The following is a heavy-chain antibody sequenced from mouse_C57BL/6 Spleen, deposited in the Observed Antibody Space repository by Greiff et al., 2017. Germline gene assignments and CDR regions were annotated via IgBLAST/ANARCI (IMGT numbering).Heavy chain of an antibody. CDR2: IDPNSGGT. CDR1: GYTFTSYW. J-gene: IGHJ4*01. CDR3: ARPGGRTAQATYYYAMDY. D-gene: IGHD3-2*02. Sequence: QVQLQQPGAELVKPGASVKLSCKASGYTFTSYWMHWVKQRPGRGLEWIGRIDPNSGGTKYNEKFKSKATLTVDKPSSTAYMQLSSLTSEDSAVYYCARPGGRTAQATYYYAMDYWGQGTSVTVSS. V-gene: IGHV1-72*01.